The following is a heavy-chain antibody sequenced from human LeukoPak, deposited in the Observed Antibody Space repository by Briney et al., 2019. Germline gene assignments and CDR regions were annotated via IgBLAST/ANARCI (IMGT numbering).Heavy chain of an antibody. D-gene: IGHD3-22*01. V-gene: IGHV1-2*02. Sequence: ASVKVSFKASGYTFTVYYMRWVRQAPGQGLEGMGWINPNSGGTNYAQKFQGRVTMTRDTSISTAYMELSRLRSDDTAVYYCARTAGRYYYDSSGYYGDAFDIWGQGTMVTVSS. CDR2: INPNSGGT. J-gene: IGHJ3*02. CDR3: ARTAGRYYYDSSGYYGDAFDI. CDR1: GYTFTVYY.